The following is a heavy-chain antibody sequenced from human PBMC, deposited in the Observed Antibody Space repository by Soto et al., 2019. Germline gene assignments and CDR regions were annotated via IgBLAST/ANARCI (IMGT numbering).Heavy chain of an antibody. J-gene: IGHJ4*02. CDR3: ARGGQDFWSGPLDY. D-gene: IGHD3-3*01. V-gene: IGHV4-4*07. CDR1: GGSLSNYY. CDR2: IDTSGST. Sequence: SETLSLTCTVSGGSLSNYYCNWIRQPAGKGLEWIGRIDTSGSTNYNPSLKSRVTMSVDTSKQEFSLKLSSVTAADTALYYCARGGQDFWSGPLDYWGRGALVTVSS.